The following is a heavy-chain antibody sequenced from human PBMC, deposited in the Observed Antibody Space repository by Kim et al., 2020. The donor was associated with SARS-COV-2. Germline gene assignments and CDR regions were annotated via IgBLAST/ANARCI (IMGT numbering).Heavy chain of an antibody. Sequence: GGSLRLSCAASGFTFSSYWMSWVRQAPGKGLEWVANIKQDGSEKYYVDSVKGRFTISRDNTKNSLYLQMNSLRAEDTAVYYCARDLRWSYGDFDYWGQGTLVTVSS. J-gene: IGHJ4*02. D-gene: IGHD4-17*01. CDR3: ARDLRWSYGDFDY. CDR2: IKQDGSEK. V-gene: IGHV3-7*01. CDR1: GFTFSSYW.